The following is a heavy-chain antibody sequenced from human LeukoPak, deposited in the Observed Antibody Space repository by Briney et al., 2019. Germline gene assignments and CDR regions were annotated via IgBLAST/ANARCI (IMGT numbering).Heavy chain of an antibody. CDR3: ARGLDNIVVVPAAHPPAFDI. J-gene: IGHJ3*02. CDR1: GYTFTGYY. V-gene: IGHV1-2*02. Sequence: ASVKVSCKASGYTFTGYYMHWLRQAPGQGLAWMGWINPNSGGTNYAQKFQGRVTMTRDTSISTAYMELSRLRSDDTAVYYCARGLDNIVVVPAAHPPAFDIWGEGTMVTVSS. D-gene: IGHD2-2*01. CDR2: INPNSGGT.